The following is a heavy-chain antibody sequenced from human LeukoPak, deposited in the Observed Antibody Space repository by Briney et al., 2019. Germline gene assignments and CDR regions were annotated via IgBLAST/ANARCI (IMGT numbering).Heavy chain of an antibody. J-gene: IGHJ4*02. V-gene: IGHV4-34*01. CDR2: ISHSGST. CDR3: ANPTGDDGY. CDR1: GGSFRGNY. D-gene: IGHD7-27*01. Sequence: SETLSLTCAVYGGSFRGNYWTWIRQPPGKGLEWIGEISHSGSTNYNPSLKSRVTISVDTSKNQFSLKLSSVTAADTAVYYCANPTGDDGYWGQGTLVTVSS.